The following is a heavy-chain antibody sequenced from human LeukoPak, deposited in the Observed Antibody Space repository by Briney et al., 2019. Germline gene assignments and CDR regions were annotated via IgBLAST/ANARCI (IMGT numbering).Heavy chain of an antibody. CDR2: ISHGGNSL. V-gene: IGHV3-30*14. D-gene: IGHD3-22*01. CDR1: GITFSNTI. Sequence: PGGSLRLSCVGSGITFSNTILHWVRQAPGRGLEWVSAISHGGNSLHYGDSVRGRFTISRDNSKNTVYLHLNSLRVEDTALYRCAREAYSSGRAGTFDYWGQGTLVTVSS. CDR3: AREAYSSGRAGTFDY. J-gene: IGHJ4*02.